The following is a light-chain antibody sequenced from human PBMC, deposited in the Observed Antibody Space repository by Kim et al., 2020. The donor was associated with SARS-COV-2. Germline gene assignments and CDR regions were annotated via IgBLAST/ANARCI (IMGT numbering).Light chain of an antibody. CDR1: QTVSNNY. CDR2: VAS. Sequence: LSPGERITLSCRASQTVSNNYLAWYQQKPGQSPRLLIQVASTRATGIPDRFSASGSGTDFTLTISRLEPEDFAVHYCHQYGMLPYTFGQGTKLEI. J-gene: IGKJ2*01. CDR3: HQYGMLPYT. V-gene: IGKV3-20*01.